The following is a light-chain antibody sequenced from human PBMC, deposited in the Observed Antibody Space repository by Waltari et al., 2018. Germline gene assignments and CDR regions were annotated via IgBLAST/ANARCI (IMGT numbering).Light chain of an antibody. Sequence: QLALTQPAYMSGYPGQWIKHSCAGSVLNVGDYTYVSWYQQHPGKAPKLIIYDVNRRPSGISIRFSGSKSGNTASLTVSGLQAEDEADYYCSSYTLTSTWLFGGGTKLTVL. CDR3: SSYTLTSTWL. CDR1: VLNVGDYTY. CDR2: DVN. V-gene: IGLV2-14*03. J-gene: IGLJ3*02.